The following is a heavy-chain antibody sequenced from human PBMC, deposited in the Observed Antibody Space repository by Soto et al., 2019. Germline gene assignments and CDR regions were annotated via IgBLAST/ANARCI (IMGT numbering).Heavy chain of an antibody. J-gene: IGHJ6*02. CDR2: IYWDDDK. D-gene: IGHD6-13*01. V-gene: IGHV2-5*02. Sequence: SGPTLVNPTQTLTLTCTFSGFSLSTSGVGVGWIRQPPGKALEWLALIYWDDDKRYSPSLKSRLTITKDTSKNQVVLTMTNMDPVDTATYYCAHIAAAGAALGYYYGMAVWGQGTTVTVSS. CDR1: GFSLSTSGVG. CDR3: AHIAAAGAALGYYYGMAV.